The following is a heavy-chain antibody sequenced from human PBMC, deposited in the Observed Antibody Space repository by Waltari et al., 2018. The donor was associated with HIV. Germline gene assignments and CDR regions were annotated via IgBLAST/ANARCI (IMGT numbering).Heavy chain of an antibody. J-gene: IGHJ4*02. CDR2: ISSDASST. D-gene: IGHD6-19*01. V-gene: IGHV3-74*01. CDR3: ARIYSSGWYEYFDY. Sequence: EVQLVEFGGGLVKPGGSLRLSGAASGSTFGSSWMHWVRQAPGKGLVWVSRISSDASSTSYADSVKGRFTISRDNAKNTLYLQMNSLRAEDTAVYYCARIYSSGWYEYFDYWGQGTLVTVSS. CDR1: GSTFGSSW.